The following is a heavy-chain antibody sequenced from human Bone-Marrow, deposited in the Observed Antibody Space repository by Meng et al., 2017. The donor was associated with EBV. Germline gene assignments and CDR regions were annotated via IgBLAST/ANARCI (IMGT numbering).Heavy chain of an antibody. J-gene: IGHJ4*02. CDR2: INPNSGNT. Sequence: QVQLVKCGADVRKRGASGKVSCRTSGYTFSSYDVNWVRQAPGQGPEWMGWINPNSGNTGFAQKIQGRVSMTWDTYTSTAYMELRNLRSEDTAVYYCARMGYWGQGTLVTVSS. CDR1: GYTFSSYD. CDR3: ARMGY. V-gene: IGHV1-8*01.